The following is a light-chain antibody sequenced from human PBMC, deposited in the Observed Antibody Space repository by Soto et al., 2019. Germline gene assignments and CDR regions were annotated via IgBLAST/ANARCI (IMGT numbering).Light chain of an antibody. Sequence: QSALTQPVSVSGSPGQSITISCTGTSSDVGSYNLVSWYQQHPGKAPKLMIYEGSKRPSGVSNRFSGSKSGNTASLTISGLQAEDEADYYCCSYTSSSTRVFGGGTKLTVL. V-gene: IGLV2-14*02. J-gene: IGLJ3*02. CDR2: EGS. CDR1: SSDVGSYNL. CDR3: CSYTSSSTRV.